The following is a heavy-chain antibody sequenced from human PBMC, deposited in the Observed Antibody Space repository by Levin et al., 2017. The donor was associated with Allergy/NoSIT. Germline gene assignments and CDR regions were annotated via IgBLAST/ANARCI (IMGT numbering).Heavy chain of an antibody. CDR3: ARRGTRDYYYYMDV. Sequence: GGSLRLSCQGSGYSFTGYWIGWVRQMPGNGLEWMGIIYPGDSDTRYSPSFQGQVTISADKSISTAYLQWSSLKASDTAIYYCARRGTRDYYYYMDVWGKGTTVTVSS. CDR2: IYPGDSDT. D-gene: IGHD1-1*01. J-gene: IGHJ6*03. V-gene: IGHV5-51*01. CDR1: GYSFTGYW.